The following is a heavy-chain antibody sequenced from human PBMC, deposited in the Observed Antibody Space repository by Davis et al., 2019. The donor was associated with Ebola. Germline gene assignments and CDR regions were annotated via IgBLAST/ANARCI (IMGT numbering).Heavy chain of an antibody. CDR1: GGSISSSSYY. Sequence: SETLSLTCTVSGGSISSSSYYWGWIRQPPGKGLEWIGSIYYSGSTYYKPSLKSRVTISVDTSKNQFSLKLSSVTAADTAVYYCARGGGGSAADYWGQGTLVTVSS. V-gene: IGHV4-39*01. D-gene: IGHD3-16*01. CDR2: IYYSGST. J-gene: IGHJ4*02. CDR3: ARGGGGSAADY.